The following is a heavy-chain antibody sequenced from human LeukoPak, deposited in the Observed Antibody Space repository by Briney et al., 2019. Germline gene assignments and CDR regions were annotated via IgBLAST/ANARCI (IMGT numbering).Heavy chain of an antibody. V-gene: IGHV4-59*01. CDR1: GGSISSYY. CDR3: GRSLHCSGGSCYSSWFDP. D-gene: IGHD2-15*01. CDR2: IYYSGST. Sequence: SETLSLTCTVSGGSISSYYWSWIRQPPGKGLEWIGYIYYSGSTNYNSSLKSRVIISVDTSKNQFSLKLSSVTAADTAVYYCGRSLHCSGGSCYSSWFDPWGQGTLVTVSS. J-gene: IGHJ5*02.